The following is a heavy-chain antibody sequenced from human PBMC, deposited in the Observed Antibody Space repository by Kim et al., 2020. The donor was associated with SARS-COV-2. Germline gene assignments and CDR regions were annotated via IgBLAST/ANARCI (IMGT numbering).Heavy chain of an antibody. Sequence: KGRFTISRDNAKNTLYLQMNSLRDEDTAVYYCAREVVLLWCGSQGDAFDIWGQGTMVTVSS. D-gene: IGHD3-10*01. V-gene: IGHV3-30*07. J-gene: IGHJ3*02. CDR3: AREVVLLWCGSQGDAFDI.